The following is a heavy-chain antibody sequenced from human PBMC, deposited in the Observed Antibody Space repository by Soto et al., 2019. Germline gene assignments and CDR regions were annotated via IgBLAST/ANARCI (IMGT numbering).Heavy chain of an antibody. CDR1: GASISSYY. Sequence: PSETLSLTCSVSGASISSYYYTWIRQTPGKGLEWIGYIYLGGSINYNPSFKSRVIISVDTSKNQFSVRLSSVTAADTAVYYCARDRVESGYPEYFQHWGQGTLVTVSS. CDR3: ARDRVESGYPEYFQH. CDR2: IYLGGSI. J-gene: IGHJ1*01. D-gene: IGHD3-22*01. V-gene: IGHV4-59*12.